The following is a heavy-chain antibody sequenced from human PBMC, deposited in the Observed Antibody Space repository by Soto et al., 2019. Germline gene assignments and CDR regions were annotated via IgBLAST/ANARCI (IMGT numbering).Heavy chain of an antibody. V-gene: IGHV4-59*08. CDR3: ARLHGYCISSSCHGHYAMDV. Sequence: SETLSLTCSVSGGSITSYYWSWIRQPPGKGLEWIGYIYYSGRTYYNPSLNSRVTVSVDTSKNQFSLKVTSVTAADTAVYYCARLHGYCISSSCHGHYAMDVWGQGTTVTVSS. D-gene: IGHD2-2*01. CDR2: IYYSGRT. J-gene: IGHJ6*02. CDR1: GGSITSYY.